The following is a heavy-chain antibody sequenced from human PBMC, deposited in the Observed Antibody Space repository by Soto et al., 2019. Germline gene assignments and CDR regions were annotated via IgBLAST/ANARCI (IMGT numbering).Heavy chain of an antibody. D-gene: IGHD3-3*01. V-gene: IGHV1-2*04. Sequence: GASVKVSCKASGYTFTGYYMHWVRQAPGQGLEWMGWINPNSGGTNYAQKFQGWVTMTRDTSISTAYMELSRLRSDDTAVYYCARGELGKGSYDFWSGSRASHDAFDIWGQGTMVTVSS. CDR3: ARGELGKGSYDFWSGSRASHDAFDI. CDR1: GYTFTGYY. CDR2: INPNSGGT. J-gene: IGHJ3*02.